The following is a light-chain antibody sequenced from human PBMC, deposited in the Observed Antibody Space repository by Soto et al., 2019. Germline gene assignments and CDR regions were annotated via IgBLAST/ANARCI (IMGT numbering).Light chain of an antibody. Sequence: QSALTQPASVSGSPGQSITISCTGTSSDVGGYDYVSWYQQHPGKAPKLMIYDVSNRPSGVSNRFSGSKSGNTASLTISGLQDEDEADYYCSSYTSSITLGVFGTGTTLTVL. CDR3: SSYTSSITLGV. CDR1: SSDVGGYDY. V-gene: IGLV2-14*01. J-gene: IGLJ1*01. CDR2: DVS.